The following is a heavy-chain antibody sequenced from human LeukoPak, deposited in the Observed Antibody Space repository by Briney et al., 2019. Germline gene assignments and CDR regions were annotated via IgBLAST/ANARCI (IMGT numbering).Heavy chain of an antibody. J-gene: IGHJ6*03. CDR3: ARGGYSSLGYYYYMDV. V-gene: IGHV5-51*01. CDR1: GYSFTSYW. CDR2: IYPGDSDT. D-gene: IGHD5-18*01. Sequence: GESLKISCKGSGYSFTSYWIGWVRQMPGKGLEWMGIIYPGDSDTRYSPSFQGQVTISADKSISTAYLQWSSLKASDTAMYYCARGGYSSLGYYYYMDVWGKGTTVTVSS.